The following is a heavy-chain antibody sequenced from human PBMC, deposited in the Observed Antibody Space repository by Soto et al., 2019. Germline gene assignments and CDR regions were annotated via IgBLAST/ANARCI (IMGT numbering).Heavy chain of an antibody. CDR2: IIPIFGTA. V-gene: IGHV1-69*13. Sequence: SVKVSCKASGVTFSSYAISWVRQAPGQGLEWMGGIIPIFGTANYAQKFQGRVTITADESTSTAYMELSSLRSEDTAVYYCARGRIVAVVAATPRYYGMDVWGQGTTVTVSS. CDR1: GVTFSSYA. J-gene: IGHJ6*02. D-gene: IGHD2-15*01. CDR3: ARGRIVAVVAATPRYYGMDV.